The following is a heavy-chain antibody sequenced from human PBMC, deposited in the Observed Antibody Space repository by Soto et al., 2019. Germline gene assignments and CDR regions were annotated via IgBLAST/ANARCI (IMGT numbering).Heavy chain of an antibody. V-gene: IGHV1-18*01. CDR3: VRDLDGSGSYYTDY. J-gene: IGHJ4*02. CDR2: TRPNNGNT. D-gene: IGHD3-10*01. CDR1: GYTFSIYG. Sequence: ASVKVSCKASGYTFSIYGINWVRQAPGQGLEWMGWTRPNNGNTKYAQNLQGRVTMTTDTSTSTAYMELRSLRPDDTAVYYCVRDLDGSGSYYTDYWGQGTLVTVSS.